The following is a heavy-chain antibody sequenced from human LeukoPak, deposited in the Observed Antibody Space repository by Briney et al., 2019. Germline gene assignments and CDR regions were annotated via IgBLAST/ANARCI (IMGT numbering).Heavy chain of an antibody. V-gene: IGHV1-69*05. CDR3: AKDLKQGSPNYYNYSMDV. CDR2: IIPIFGTA. J-gene: IGHJ6*03. Sequence: SVKVSCKASGGTFSSYAISWVRQAPGQGLEWMGGIIPIFGTANYAQKFQGRVTITTDESTSTAYMELSSLRSEDTAVYYCAKDLKQGSPNYYNYSMDVWGKGTTVTVSS. CDR1: GGTFSSYA. D-gene: IGHD6-13*01.